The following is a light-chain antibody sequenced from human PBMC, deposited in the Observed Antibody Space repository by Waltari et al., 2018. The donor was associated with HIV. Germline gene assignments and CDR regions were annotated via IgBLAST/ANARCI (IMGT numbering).Light chain of an antibody. CDR1: QSIGRY. CDR3: QQSTSTPLT. J-gene: IGKJ4*01. Sequence: DIQMTQSPSSLSASVGDRVTITCRASQSIGRYLNWYQQKPGKAPKLLIYAASSLQSGVTPRFSGSGSGTDFTLAISSLQPEDFATYYCQQSTSTPLTFGGGTKVEI. CDR2: AAS. V-gene: IGKV1-39*01.